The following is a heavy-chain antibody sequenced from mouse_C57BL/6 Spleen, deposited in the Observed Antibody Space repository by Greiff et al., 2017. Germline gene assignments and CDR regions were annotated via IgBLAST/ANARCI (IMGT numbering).Heavy chain of an antibody. CDR3: TREEDGYYERPMDY. D-gene: IGHD2-3*01. CDR2: IYPGNSDT. J-gene: IGHJ4*01. CDR1: GYTITSYW. V-gene: IGHV1-5*01. Sequence: VQLQQSGTVLARPGATVKMSCKTSGYTITSYWMHWVKQRPGQGLEWIGAIYPGNSDTSYNQKFKGKAKLTAVTSASTAYMELSSLTNEDSAVYYCTREEDGYYERPMDYWGQGTSVTVSS.